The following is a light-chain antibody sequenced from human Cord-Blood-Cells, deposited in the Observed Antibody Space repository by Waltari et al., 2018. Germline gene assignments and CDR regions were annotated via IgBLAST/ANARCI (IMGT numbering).Light chain of an antibody. CDR1: QSISNY. V-gene: IGKV1-39*01. CDR3: QQSYSTLRT. J-gene: IGKJ1*01. CDR2: AAA. Sequence: DIQMTQSPYSLSESVGERVTITCRASQSISNYLNWYQQKPGKAPKLLIYAAASLQSGVPSRFSGSGSGTDFTLTISSLQPEDFATYYCQQSYSTLRTFGQGTKVEIK.